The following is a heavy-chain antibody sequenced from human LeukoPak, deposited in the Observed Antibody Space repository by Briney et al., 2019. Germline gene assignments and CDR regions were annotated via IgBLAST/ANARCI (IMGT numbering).Heavy chain of an antibody. V-gene: IGHV1-8*03. CDR1: GYTFTSYD. CDR3: ARGRRYCSSTSCYYY. D-gene: IGHD2-2*01. CDR2: MNPNSGNT. J-gene: IGHJ4*02. Sequence: ASVKVSCKASGYTFTSYDINWVRQATGQGLEWMGWMNPNSGNTGYAQKFQGRVTITRNTSISTAYMELSSLRSEDTAVYYCARGRRYCSSTSCYYYWGQGTLVTVSP.